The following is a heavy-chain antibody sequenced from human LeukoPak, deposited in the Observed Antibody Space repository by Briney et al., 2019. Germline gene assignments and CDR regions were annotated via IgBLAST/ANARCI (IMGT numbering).Heavy chain of an antibody. J-gene: IGHJ4*02. CDR1: GGSISSRSDY. V-gene: IGHV4-39*01. CDR3: AKLGSQTFVY. Sequence: TSETLSLTCTVSGGSISSRSDYWGWIRQPPGKGLEWIGNIFYGGSTYYNPSLKSRVTISVDTSKTQFSLKLTSVTAADTAVYYCAKLGSQTFVYWGQGTLVTVSS. CDR2: IFYGGST. D-gene: IGHD3-3*02.